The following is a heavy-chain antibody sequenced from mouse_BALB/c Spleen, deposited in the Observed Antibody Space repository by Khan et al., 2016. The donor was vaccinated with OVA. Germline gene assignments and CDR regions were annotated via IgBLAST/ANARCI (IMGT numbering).Heavy chain of an antibody. CDR2: INPTSIFT. V-gene: IGHV1-4*01. CDR1: GYTFTSNT. Sequence: VQLQESGAELARPGASVKMSCKAYGYTFTSNTIHWIKQRPGQGLEWIGYINPTSIFTNYNQKFKDKATLTADKSSNTAYMQLSSLTSDDSALYYCARRNSLYAMDYWGQGTSVTVSS. CDR3: ARRNSLYAMDY. J-gene: IGHJ4*01.